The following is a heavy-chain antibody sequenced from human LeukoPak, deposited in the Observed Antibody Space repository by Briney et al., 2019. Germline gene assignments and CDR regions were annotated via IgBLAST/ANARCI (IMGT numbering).Heavy chain of an antibody. J-gene: IGHJ3*02. V-gene: IGHV3-21*01. CDR2: ISSSSSYI. CDR1: GFTFSSYS. CDR3: ARDRRGSYDAFDI. D-gene: IGHD1-26*01. Sequence: GGSLRLSCAASGFTFSSYSMNWVRQAPGKGVEWVSSISSSSSYIYYADSVKGRFTISRDNAKNSLYLQMNSLRAEDTAMYYCARDRRGSYDAFDIWGQGTMVTVSS.